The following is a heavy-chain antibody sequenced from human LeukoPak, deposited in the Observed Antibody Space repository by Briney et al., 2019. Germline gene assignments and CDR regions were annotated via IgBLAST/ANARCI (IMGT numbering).Heavy chain of an antibody. CDR1: GYSISSGYY. CDR2: IYHSGST. J-gene: IGHJ4*02. D-gene: IGHD3-10*01. Sequence: SETLSLTCTVSGYSISSGYYWGWIRQPPGKGLEWIGSIYHSGSTYYNPSLKSRVTISVDTSKNQFSLKLSSVTAADTAVYYCARILWFGELSVEYWGQGTLVTVSS. V-gene: IGHV4-38-2*02. CDR3: ARILWFGELSVEY.